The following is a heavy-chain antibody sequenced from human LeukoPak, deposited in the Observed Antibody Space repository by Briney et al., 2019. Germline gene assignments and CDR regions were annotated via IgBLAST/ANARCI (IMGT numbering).Heavy chain of an antibody. CDR3: ARDRRAVASNGVVDVFAI. CDR1: GFTLSSYV. Sequence: GGCLRHACAASGFTLSSYVMHWVRQAPGKGLEWVAVIWYDGSDKYYADSVKGRFTISRDNSKNTLYLQMNSLRAEDTAVYYCARDRRAVASNGVVDVFAIWGQGTMVTVSS. J-gene: IGHJ3*02. D-gene: IGHD6-19*01. V-gene: IGHV3-30*19. CDR2: IWYDGSDK.